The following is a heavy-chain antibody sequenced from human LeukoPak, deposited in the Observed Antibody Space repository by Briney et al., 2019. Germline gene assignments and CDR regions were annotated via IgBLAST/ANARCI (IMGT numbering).Heavy chain of an antibody. CDR3: ASAIINYCSSTSCYFPRDY. D-gene: IGHD2-2*01. J-gene: IGHJ4*02. V-gene: IGHV3-21*01. CDR1: GFTLRSYS. Sequence: GGSLRLSCAASGFTLRSYSMILVRQDPGEGLEWVSSISSRISYIYYAHPLKRRFTISRDNANNSLYLQMKSLRAEGTGVYYCASAIINYCSSTSCYFPRDYWGQGTLVTVSS. CDR2: ISSRISYI.